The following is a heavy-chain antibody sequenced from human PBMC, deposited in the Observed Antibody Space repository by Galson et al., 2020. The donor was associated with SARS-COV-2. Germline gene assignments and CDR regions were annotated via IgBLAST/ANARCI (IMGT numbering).Heavy chain of an antibody. CDR2: IKKDGSER. D-gene: IGHD3-3*01. V-gene: IGHV3-7*04. CDR3: AKDGFGL. Sequence: GESLKISCAASGFTFSSFWMNWVRQAPGKGLEWVAIIKKDGSERYYVDSVKGRFTISRDNAKNSLYLQMNSLRVDDSAVYYCAKDGFGLWGQGTLVTVSS. CDR1: GFTFSSFW. J-gene: IGHJ4*02.